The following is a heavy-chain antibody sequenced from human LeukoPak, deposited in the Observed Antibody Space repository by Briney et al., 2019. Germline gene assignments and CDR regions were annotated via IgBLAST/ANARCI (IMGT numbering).Heavy chain of an antibody. D-gene: IGHD6-19*01. Sequence: SQTLSLTCAVSGGSISSGGYSWRWIRQPPGKGLEWIGYIYHSGSTYYNPSLKSRVTISVDRSKNQFSLKLSSVTAADTAVYYCARAKQWLVLIWGQGTLVTVSS. CDR2: IYHSGST. J-gene: IGHJ4*02. CDR1: GGSISSGGYS. V-gene: IGHV4-30-2*01. CDR3: ARAKQWLVLI.